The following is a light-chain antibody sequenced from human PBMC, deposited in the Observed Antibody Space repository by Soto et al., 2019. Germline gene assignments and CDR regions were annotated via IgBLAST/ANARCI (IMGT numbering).Light chain of an antibody. CDR3: SSFAANDNVV. V-gene: IGLV2-18*02. Sequence: QSALTQPPSVSGSPGQSVTISCTVTSSDVGDYEHVSWYQQAPGTAPKLIIFDVTNRPSGVPDRFSGSKSGNTPSLTIFGLQAEDEADYYCSSFAANDNVVFGGGTKLTVL. J-gene: IGLJ3*02. CDR2: DVT. CDR1: SSDVGDYEH.